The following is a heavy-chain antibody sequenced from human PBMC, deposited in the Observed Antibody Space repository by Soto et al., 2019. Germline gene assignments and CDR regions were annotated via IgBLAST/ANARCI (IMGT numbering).Heavy chain of an antibody. V-gene: IGHV1-18*01. CDR3: ARDGYYDSSGYRSDFDY. CDR2: ISAYNGNT. J-gene: IGHJ4*02. Sequence: ASVKVSCKASGYTFTSYGISWVRQAPGQGLEWMGWISAYNGNTNYAQKLQGRVTVTTDTSTSTAYMELRSLRSDDTAVYYCARDGYYDSSGYRSDFDYWGQGTLVTAPQ. D-gene: IGHD3-22*01. CDR1: GYTFTSYG.